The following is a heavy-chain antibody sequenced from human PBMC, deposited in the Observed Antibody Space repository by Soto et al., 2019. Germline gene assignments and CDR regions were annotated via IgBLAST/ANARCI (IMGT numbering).Heavy chain of an antibody. Sequence: QVQLQESGPGLVKPSQTLSLTCTVSGGSISSGSYYWSWIRQLPGKGLEWIGCIYYSGSTYYNPSLKSRVTISVDTSKNQFSLKLNSVTAADTAVYYCATRTDYYYGSGSLGGMDVWGQGTTVIVSS. CDR1: GGSISSGSYY. CDR2: IYYSGST. J-gene: IGHJ6*02. D-gene: IGHD3-10*01. CDR3: ATRTDYYYGSGSLGGMDV. V-gene: IGHV4-31*03.